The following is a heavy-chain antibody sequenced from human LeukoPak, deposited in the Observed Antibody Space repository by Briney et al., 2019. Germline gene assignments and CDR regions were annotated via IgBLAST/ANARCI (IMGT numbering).Heavy chain of an antibody. CDR3: AREDFSDTTGFYNYALDV. D-gene: IGHD3-22*01. V-gene: IGHV1-69*08. CDR1: GGTFSRHT. CDR2: VIPILDKT. Sequence: SVKVSCRASGGTFSRHTISWVRQAPGQGLEWIGRVIPILDKTKYAQHFQGRVTITADKSTSTAYMELSSLRSDDTAVYYCAREDFSDTTGFYNYALDVWGQGTTVTVSS. J-gene: IGHJ6*02.